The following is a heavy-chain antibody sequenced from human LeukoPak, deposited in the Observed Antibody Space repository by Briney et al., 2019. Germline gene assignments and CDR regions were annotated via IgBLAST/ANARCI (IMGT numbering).Heavy chain of an antibody. CDR3: ARGMAARSYYYYYMDV. CDR2: IYYSGST. V-gene: IGHV4-39*07. J-gene: IGHJ6*03. Sequence: SETLSLTCTVSGGSISSSSYYWGWIRQPPGKGLEWIGSIYYSGSTYYNPSLKSRVTISVDTSKNQFSLKLSSVTAADTAVYYCARGMAARSYYYYYMDVWGKGTTVTVSS. D-gene: IGHD6-6*01. CDR1: GGSISSSSYY.